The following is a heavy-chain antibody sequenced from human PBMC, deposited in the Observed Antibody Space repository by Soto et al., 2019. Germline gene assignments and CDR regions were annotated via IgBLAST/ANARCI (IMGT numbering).Heavy chain of an antibody. Sequence: ASVKVSCQASGYTFTSYAMHWVRQAPGQRLEWMGWINAGNGNTKYSQEFQGRVTITRDTSASTAYMELSSLRSEDTAVYYCARPDYYDSSGYYYPVWGQGTTVTVSS. CDR2: INAGNGNT. D-gene: IGHD3-22*01. CDR3: ARPDYYDSSGYYYPV. V-gene: IGHV1-3*01. CDR1: GYTFTSYA. J-gene: IGHJ6*02.